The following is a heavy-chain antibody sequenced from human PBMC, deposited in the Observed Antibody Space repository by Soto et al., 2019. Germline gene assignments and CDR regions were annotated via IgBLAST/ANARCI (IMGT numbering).Heavy chain of an antibody. CDR1: GYTFTSYG. CDR2: ISAYNGNT. D-gene: IGHD6-6*01. J-gene: IGHJ4*02. CDR3: ARVLFSYSSSSFDY. Sequence: GASVKVSCKASGYTFTSYGISWVRQAPGQGLEWMGWISAYNGNTNYAQKLQGRVTMTTDTSTSTAYMELRSLRPDDTAVYYCARVLFSYSSSSFDYWGQGTLVTVSS. V-gene: IGHV1-18*01.